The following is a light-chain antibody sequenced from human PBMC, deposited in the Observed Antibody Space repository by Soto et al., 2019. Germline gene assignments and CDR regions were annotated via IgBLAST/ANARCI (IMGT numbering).Light chain of an antibody. CDR2: SAS. V-gene: IGKV3-15*01. CDR3: HHYNESPPGVT. CDR1: QSVGSN. J-gene: IGKJ3*01. Sequence: EIVMTQSPATLSVSPGGRATLSCRASQSVGSNLAWYQQKPGQAPRLLFYSASTRATDVPARFSGSGSGTEFTLTISSLQSEDFAVYYCHHYNESPPGVTFGPGTKVDVK.